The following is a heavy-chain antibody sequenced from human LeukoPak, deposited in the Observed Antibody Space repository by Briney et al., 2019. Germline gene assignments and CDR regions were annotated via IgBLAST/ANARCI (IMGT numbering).Heavy chain of an antibody. J-gene: IGHJ4*02. CDR3: AKGYCSGDSCYSGY. CDR1: GFTFSSYA. V-gene: IGHV3-23*01. CDR2: ISGSGGST. Sequence: GGSLRLSCAASGFTFSSYAMSWVRQAPGKGLEWVSAISGSGGSTYYADSVKGRFTISRDNSKNTLYLQMNSLRAEDTAVYYCAKGYCSGDSCYSGYWGQGTLVTVSS. D-gene: IGHD2-15*01.